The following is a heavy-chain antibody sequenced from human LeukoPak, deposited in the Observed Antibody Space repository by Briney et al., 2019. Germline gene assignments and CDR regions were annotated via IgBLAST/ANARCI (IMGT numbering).Heavy chain of an antibody. J-gene: IGHJ3*02. CDR1: GFTFDDYA. V-gene: IGHV3-9*01. Sequence: PGGSLRLSCAASGFTFDDYAMHWVRQAPGKGLEWVSGISWNSGSIGYADSVKGRFTISRDNAKNSLYLQMNSLRAEDTALYYCAKDLYYYDSSGYRGDAFDIWGQGTMVTVSS. CDR3: AKDLYYYDSSGYRGDAFDI. D-gene: IGHD3-22*01. CDR2: ISWNSGSI.